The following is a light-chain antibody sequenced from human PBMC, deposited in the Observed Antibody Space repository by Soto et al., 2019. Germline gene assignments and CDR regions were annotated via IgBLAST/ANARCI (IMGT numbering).Light chain of an antibody. J-gene: IGLJ7*01. Sequence: QSVLTQSASVSGSPGQSITISCTGTSSEFGSYSVVSWYQQHPGKAPKLLIYEATKRPSGVSNRFSGSESGNTASLTISGLQAEDEADYYCSSYTTSTSFILFGGGTQLTVL. V-gene: IGLV2-14*02. CDR2: EAT. CDR1: SSEFGSYSV. CDR3: SSYTTSTSFIL.